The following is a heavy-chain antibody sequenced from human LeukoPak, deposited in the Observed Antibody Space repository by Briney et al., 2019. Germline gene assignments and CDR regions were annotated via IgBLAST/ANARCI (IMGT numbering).Heavy chain of an antibody. D-gene: IGHD6-19*01. V-gene: IGHV3-23*01. CDR2: ISVNGETT. J-gene: IGHJ4*02. CDR3: AQGFSSGWYPY. Sequence: GGSLRLSCAVSGFSVSSFGMSWVRQAPGKGLEWISAISVNGETTWYADSVRGRFIISRDNSKNTLYLQLSSLRAEDTAVYYCAQGFSSGWYPYWGQGSRVSVSS. CDR1: GFSVSSFG.